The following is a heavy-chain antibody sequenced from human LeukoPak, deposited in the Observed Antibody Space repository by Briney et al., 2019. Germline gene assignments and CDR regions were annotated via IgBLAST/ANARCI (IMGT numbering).Heavy chain of an antibody. J-gene: IGHJ4*02. Sequence: SETLSLTCAVYGGSFSGYYWTWIRQPPGKGLEWIGEINHSGGTNYNPSLKSRVTISVDTTKNQFSLKLSSVTAADTAVYYCARGHRLLDYWGQGTLVTVSS. CDR2: INHSGGT. D-gene: IGHD2-21*02. V-gene: IGHV4-34*01. CDR3: ARGHRLLDY. CDR1: GGSFSGYY.